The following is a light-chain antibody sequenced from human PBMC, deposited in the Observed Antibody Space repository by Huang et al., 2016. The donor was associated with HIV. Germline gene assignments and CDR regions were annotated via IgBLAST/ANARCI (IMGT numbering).Light chain of an antibody. J-gene: IGKJ5*01. V-gene: IGKV1-13*02. Sequence: HLTQSPPSLSASVGDSVFISCRASQDIGTSLAWYQQRTGRAPKLLISGASTLQTGVPSRFSGDSAVTFFTLFITDLQPEDFATYYCQQLHAYPITFGQGTRLDIK. CDR3: QQLHAYPIT. CDR1: QDIGTS. CDR2: GAS.